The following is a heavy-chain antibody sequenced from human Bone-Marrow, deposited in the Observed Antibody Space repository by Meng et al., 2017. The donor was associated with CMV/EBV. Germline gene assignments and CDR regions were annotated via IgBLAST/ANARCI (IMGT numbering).Heavy chain of an antibody. CDR3: ARKYYYDSSGFYRGGLDV. V-gene: IGHV3-53*01. Sequence: GESLKISCAASGLSVSSTYITWVRQAPGKGLEWVSAIYSDGNTYYADSVKGRFTISRDNSKNTLYPQMSSLRVEDTAVYYCARKYYYDSSGFYRGGLDVWGQGTTVTVS. D-gene: IGHD3-22*01. CDR1: GLSVSSTY. CDR2: IYSDGNT. J-gene: IGHJ6*02.